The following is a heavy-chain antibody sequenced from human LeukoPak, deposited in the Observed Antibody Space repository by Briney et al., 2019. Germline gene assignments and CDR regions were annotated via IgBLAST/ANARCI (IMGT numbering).Heavy chain of an antibody. CDR3: ARAAYYYGSGSYSEPRGRYYFDY. D-gene: IGHD3-10*01. CDR2: ISSCGSNI. J-gene: IGHJ4*02. CDR1: GFIFSSFE. Sequence: GGSLRLSCEASGFIFSSFEMNWVRQAPGKGPEWVSNISSCGSNINYVDSVKGRFTISRDNAKNSLYLQMNSLRAEDTAVYYCARAAYYYGSGSYSEPRGRYYFDYWGQGTPVTVST. V-gene: IGHV3-48*03.